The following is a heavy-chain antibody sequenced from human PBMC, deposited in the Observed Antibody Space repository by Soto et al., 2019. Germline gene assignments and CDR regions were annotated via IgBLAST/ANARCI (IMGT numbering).Heavy chain of an antibody. CDR1: GYTFTSYG. CDR2: ISAYNGNT. Sequence: QVQLVQSAAEVKKPGASVKVSCKASGYTFTSYGISWLRQAPGQGLEWMGWISAYNGNTNYAQKLQGIVTRTTDTSTSTAYMELGSLRSDDTAVYYCARDLIVGATRPYYFDYWGQGTLVTVSS. CDR3: ARDLIVGATRPYYFDY. J-gene: IGHJ4*02. D-gene: IGHD1-26*01. V-gene: IGHV1-18*01.